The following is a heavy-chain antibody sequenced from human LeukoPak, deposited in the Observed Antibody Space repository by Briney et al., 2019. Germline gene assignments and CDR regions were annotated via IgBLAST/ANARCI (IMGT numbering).Heavy chain of an antibody. Sequence: GGSLRLSCAASGFTFSSYAMSWVRQAPGKGLEWVSAISGSDGNTYHADSVKGRFSISRDNSKNTLYLQMNGLRAEDTAVYYCAKSYYERSGSTRHVDYWGQGTLVIVSS. J-gene: IGHJ4*02. CDR3: AKSYYERSGSTRHVDY. CDR2: ISGSDGNT. V-gene: IGHV3-23*01. D-gene: IGHD3-22*01. CDR1: GFTFSSYA.